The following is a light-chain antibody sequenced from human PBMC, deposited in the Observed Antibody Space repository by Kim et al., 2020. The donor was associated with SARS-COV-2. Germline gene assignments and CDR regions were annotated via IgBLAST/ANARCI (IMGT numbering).Light chain of an antibody. CDR2: SAS. CDR1: QGIRND. Sequence: AIQMTQSPSSLSTSVGDTVTITCRASQGIRNDLGWYQQKPGKAPKLLIYSASSLQSGVPSRFSGSGSGTDFTLTISSLQPEDFATYYCLQDYNYPYTFGQGNKLEI. CDR3: LQDYNYPYT. V-gene: IGKV1-6*01. J-gene: IGKJ2*01.